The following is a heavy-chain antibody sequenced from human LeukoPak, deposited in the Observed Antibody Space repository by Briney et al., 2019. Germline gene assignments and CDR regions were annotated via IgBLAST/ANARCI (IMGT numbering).Heavy chain of an antibody. V-gene: IGHV4-38-2*02. CDR3: ARLYGSGSYPLNWFDP. Sequence: PSETLSLTCTVSGYSISSGHYWGWIRQPPGKGLECIGSIYHSGSTYYNPSLKSRVTISVDTSKNEFSLKLSSVTAADTAVYYCARLYGSGSYPLNWFDPWGQGTLVTVSS. CDR1: GYSISSGHY. D-gene: IGHD3-10*01. CDR2: IYHSGST. J-gene: IGHJ5*02.